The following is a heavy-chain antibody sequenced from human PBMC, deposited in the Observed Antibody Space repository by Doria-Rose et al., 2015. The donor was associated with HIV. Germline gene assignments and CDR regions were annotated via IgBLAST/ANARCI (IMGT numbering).Heavy chain of an antibody. D-gene: IGHD6-13*01. J-gene: IGHJ4*02. V-gene: IGHV2-26*01. CDR2: IFSDDER. Sequence: ESGPVLVKPTETLTLTCTVSGVSLSSPGMGVSWIRQPPGKALEWLEHIFSDDERSYKTSLKSRLTISRGTSKSQVVLTMTDMDPVDTATYYCARIKSSRWYHKYYFDFWGQGTLVIVSA. CDR3: ARIKSSRWYHKYYFDF. CDR1: GVSLSSPGMG.